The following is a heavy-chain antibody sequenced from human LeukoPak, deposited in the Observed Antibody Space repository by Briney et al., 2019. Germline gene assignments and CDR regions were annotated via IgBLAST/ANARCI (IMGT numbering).Heavy chain of an antibody. J-gene: IGHJ3*02. CDR1: GFIFSSYG. CDR3: ASMTTVTLGDAFDI. V-gene: IGHV3-33*01. CDR2: IWYDGSKS. D-gene: IGHD4-17*01. Sequence: GGSLRLSCAASGFIFSSYGMHWVRQAPGKGLEWVALIWYDGSKSSHADSVKGRFTISRDNSKNTLYLQMNSLRAEDTAVYYCASMTTVTLGDAFDIWGHGTMVIVSS.